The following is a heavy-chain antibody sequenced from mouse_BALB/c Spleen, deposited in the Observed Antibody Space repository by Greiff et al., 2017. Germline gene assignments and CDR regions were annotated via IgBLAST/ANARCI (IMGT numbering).Heavy chain of an antibody. Sequence: EVQLQQSGAELVRSGASVKLSCTASGFNIKDYYMHWVKQRPEQGLEWIGWIDPENGDTEYAPKFQGKATMTADTSSNTAYLQLSSLTSEDTAVYYCNALRPYDYGAYWGQGTLVTVSA. D-gene: IGHD2-4*01. CDR3: NALRPYDYGAY. CDR1: GFNIKDYY. CDR2: IDPENGDT. J-gene: IGHJ3*01. V-gene: IGHV14-4*02.